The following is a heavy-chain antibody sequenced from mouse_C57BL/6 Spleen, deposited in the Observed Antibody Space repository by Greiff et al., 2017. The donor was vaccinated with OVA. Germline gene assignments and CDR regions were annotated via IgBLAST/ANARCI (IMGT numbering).Heavy chain of an antibody. J-gene: IGHJ3*01. CDR2: IDPENGDT. V-gene: IGHV14-4*01. D-gene: IGHD5-5*01. Sequence: VHVKQSGAELVRPGASVKLSCTASGFNIKDDYMHWVKQRPEQGLEWIGWIDPENGDTEYASKFQGKATITADTSSNTAYLQLSSLTSEDTAVYYCTTLPRFAYWGQGTLVTVSA. CDR3: TTLPRFAY. CDR1: GFNIKDDY.